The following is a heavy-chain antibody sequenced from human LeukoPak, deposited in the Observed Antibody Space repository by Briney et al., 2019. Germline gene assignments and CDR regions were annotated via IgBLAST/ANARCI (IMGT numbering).Heavy chain of an antibody. D-gene: IGHD2-15*01. CDR1: GFTSSSYW. CDR2: IKQDGSER. CDR3: ARAPYCIGGSCRFDY. V-gene: IGHV3-7*03. Sequence: GGSLRLSCAVSGFTSSSYWMSWVRQAPGKGLEWVANIKQDGSERYYVDSVKGRFTISRDNAKNSLYLQMNSLRAEDTAVYYCARAPYCIGGSCRFDYWGQGTLVTVSS. J-gene: IGHJ4*02.